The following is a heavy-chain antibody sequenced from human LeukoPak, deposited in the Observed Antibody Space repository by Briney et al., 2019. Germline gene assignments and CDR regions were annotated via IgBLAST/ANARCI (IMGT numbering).Heavy chain of an antibody. CDR1: GGSISSYY. Sequence: SETLSLTCTVSGGSISSYYWSWIRQPPGKGLEWIGRIYTSGSTNYNPSPKSRATMLVDTSKSQFYLKLSSVPAADTAVYDWAGTYCYDSSCYYQRLNWFDPWGQGTLVTVSS. D-gene: IGHD3-22*01. CDR3: AGTYCYDSSCYYQRLNWFDP. V-gene: IGHV4-4*07. CDR2: IYTSGST. J-gene: IGHJ5*02.